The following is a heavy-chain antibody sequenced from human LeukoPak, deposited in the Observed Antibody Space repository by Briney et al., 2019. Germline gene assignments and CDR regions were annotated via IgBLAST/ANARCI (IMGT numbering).Heavy chain of an antibody. V-gene: IGHV3-30*04. J-gene: IGHJ6*03. CDR3: AKDSGPYYYYYMDV. CDR2: ISFDGSDK. CDR1: GFTFSSYA. D-gene: IGHD3-10*01. Sequence: GRSLRLSCAASGFTFSSYAMHWVRQAPGKGLEWVALISFDGSDKYYADSVKGRCTISRDNSKNTLYLQMNSLRAEDTAVYYCAKDSGPYYYYYMDVWGKGTTVTISS.